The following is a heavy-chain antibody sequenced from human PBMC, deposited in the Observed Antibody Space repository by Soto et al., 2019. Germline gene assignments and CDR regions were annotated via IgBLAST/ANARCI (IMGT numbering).Heavy chain of an antibody. Sequence: QITLKESGPTLVKPTQTLTLTCTFSGFSLSTSGVGVGWIRQPPGKALEWLALIYWADDKRYSPSLKSRLTITKDTSKNQVVLTMTNMDPVDTATYYCAHSSFGAIAGCTGWFDPWGQGTLVTVSS. D-gene: IGHD3-10*01. CDR2: IYWADDK. CDR3: AHSSFGAIAGCTGWFDP. V-gene: IGHV2-5*02. CDR1: GFSLSTSGVG. J-gene: IGHJ5*02.